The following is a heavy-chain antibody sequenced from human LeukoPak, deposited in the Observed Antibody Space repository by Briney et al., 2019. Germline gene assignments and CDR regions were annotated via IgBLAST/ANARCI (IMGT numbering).Heavy chain of an antibody. V-gene: IGHV3-66*02. CDR3: ARDSSSSDSYYYYYMDV. D-gene: IGHD6-13*01. CDR2: IYSGGST. J-gene: IGHJ6*03. CDR1: GFTVSSNY. Sequence: QTGGSLRLSCAASGFTVSSNYMSWVRQAPGKGLEWVSVIYSGGSTYYADSVKGRFTISRDNSKNTLYLQMNSLRAEDTAVYYCARDSSSSDSYYYYYMDVWGKRTTVTVSS.